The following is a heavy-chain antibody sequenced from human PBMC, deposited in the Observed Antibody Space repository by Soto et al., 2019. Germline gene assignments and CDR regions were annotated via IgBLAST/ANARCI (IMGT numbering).Heavy chain of an antibody. CDR3: AKGRGGCSGGSCYDAVDI. Sequence: QVQLVESGGGVVQPGRSLRLSCAASGFTFSSYGMHWVRQAPGKGLEWVAVISYDGSNKYYADSVKGRFTISRDNSKNTXXLHMNSLRVEETAVYYWAKGRGGCSGGSCYDAVDIWGQGRMVTVSS. CDR2: ISYDGSNK. D-gene: IGHD2-15*01. CDR1: GFTFSSYG. V-gene: IGHV3-30*18. J-gene: IGHJ3*02.